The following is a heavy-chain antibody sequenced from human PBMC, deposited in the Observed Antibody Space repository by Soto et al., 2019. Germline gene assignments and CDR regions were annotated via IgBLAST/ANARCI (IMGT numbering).Heavy chain of an antibody. J-gene: IGHJ6*02. D-gene: IGHD3-22*01. CDR3: ARGYDSSGYYYYYGMDV. Sequence: QVQLVQSGAEVKKPGASVKVSCKASGYTFTSYDINWVRQATGQGLEWMGWMNPNSGNTGYAQKFQGRVTMTRNTSISTAYMELSSLRSEDTAVYYCARGYDSSGYYYYYGMDVWGQGTTVTVSS. V-gene: IGHV1-8*01. CDR1: GYTFTSYD. CDR2: MNPNSGNT.